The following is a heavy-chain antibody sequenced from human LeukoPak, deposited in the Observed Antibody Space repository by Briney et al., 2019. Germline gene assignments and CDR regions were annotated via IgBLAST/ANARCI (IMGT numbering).Heavy chain of an antibody. J-gene: IGHJ3*02. D-gene: IGHD1-26*01. CDR2: VSSSSDYI. Sequence: GGSLRLSCAASGFTFTTYSMNWVRQAPGKEPEWVSAVSSSSDYIYYADSVRGRFTISRDNAKNSLYLQMNSLRAEDTALYYCARPSGSYYYDAFDIWGQGTMVTVSS. CDR1: GFTFTTYS. V-gene: IGHV3-21*01. CDR3: ARPSGSYYYDAFDI.